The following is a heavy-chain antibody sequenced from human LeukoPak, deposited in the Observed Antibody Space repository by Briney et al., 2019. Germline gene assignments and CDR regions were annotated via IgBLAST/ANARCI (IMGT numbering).Heavy chain of an antibody. CDR3: AIIRYRSTQCLVDSTDY. V-gene: IGHV1-18*01. Sequence: ASVKVSCKAAGYSFTTYGITWVRQAPGHRLEWVGWISAYNGHTDYAQNLQDRVTMTTDTSTSTAYMELRSLRSDDTTVYFCAIIRYRSTQCLVDSTDYWGQGTLVTVSS. CDR1: GYSFTTYG. D-gene: IGHD3-16*02. CDR2: ISAYNGHT. J-gene: IGHJ4*02.